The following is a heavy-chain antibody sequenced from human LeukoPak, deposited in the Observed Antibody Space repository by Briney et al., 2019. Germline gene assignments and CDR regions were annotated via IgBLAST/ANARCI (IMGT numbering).Heavy chain of an antibody. CDR3: ARVTDYDDPRGY. CDR1: GYTFTSYD. Sequence: ASVKVSCKASGYTFTSYDINWVRQATGQGLEWMGWMNPNSGNTGYAQKFQGRVTMTRNTSISTAYMELSSLRSDDTAVYYCARVTDYDDPRGYWGQGTLVTVSS. CDR2: MNPNSGNT. J-gene: IGHJ4*02. V-gene: IGHV1-8*01. D-gene: IGHD4-17*01.